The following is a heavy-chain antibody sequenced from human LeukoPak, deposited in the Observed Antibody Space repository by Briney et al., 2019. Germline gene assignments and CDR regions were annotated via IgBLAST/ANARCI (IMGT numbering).Heavy chain of an antibody. J-gene: IGHJ6*03. V-gene: IGHV3-23*01. CDR1: GFSLSTYA. D-gene: IGHD2-15*01. CDR3: AKDTTAWWYHRAYMNV. CDR2: ISGSGDKT. Sequence: GGSLRLSCAASGFSLSTYALSWVRQAPGGGLEWVAAISGSGDKTYHADSVKGRFTVSKDNSENRLSLQMDSLRAEDTAVYFCAKDTTAWWYHRAYMNVWGKGTTVTVSS.